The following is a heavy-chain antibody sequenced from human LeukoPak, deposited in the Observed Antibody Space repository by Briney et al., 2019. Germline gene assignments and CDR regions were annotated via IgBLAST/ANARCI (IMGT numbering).Heavy chain of an antibody. J-gene: IGHJ4*02. CDR1: GFTFSEYH. D-gene: IGHD3-10*01. CDR3: ARDFYGSRSYIDY. V-gene: IGHV3-11*01. Sequence: GGSLILSCAASGFTFSEYHMSWLRQAPGKGLEWISYISNSGTTIYYTDSVKGRFTISRDNAKNSLYLQVNSLRVEDTAVYYCARDFYGSRSYIDYWGQGTLVTVSP. CDR2: ISNSGTTI.